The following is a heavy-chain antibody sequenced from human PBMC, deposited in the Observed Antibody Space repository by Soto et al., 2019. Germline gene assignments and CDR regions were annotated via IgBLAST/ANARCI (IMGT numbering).Heavy chain of an antibody. CDR1: GFSLSNARMG. V-gene: IGHV2-26*01. D-gene: IGHD2-2*01. CDR2: IFSNDDK. J-gene: IGHJ6*02. CDR3: ARDGMGYCISTSCNNSYYYGMDV. Sequence: QVTLKESGPVLVKPTETLTLTCTVSGFSLSNARMGVSWIRQPPGKALEWLAHIFSNDDKSYSTSLKSRLTISKDTSKSQVVRTMTNMDPVDTATYFCARDGMGYCISTSCNNSYYYGMDVWGQGTTVTVSS.